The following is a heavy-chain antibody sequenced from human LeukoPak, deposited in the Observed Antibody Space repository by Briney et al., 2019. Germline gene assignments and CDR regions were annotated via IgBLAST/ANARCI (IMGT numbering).Heavy chain of an antibody. CDR3: ARGDHTAMAR. V-gene: IGHV1-46*01. D-gene: IGHD5-18*01. Sequence: ASVKVSCKASGYTFTSNYIHWVRQAPGQGLEWMGMIYPRDGSTSYAQKFQGRVTITRDTSASTAYMELSSLRSEDTAVYYCARGDHTAMARWGQGTLVTVSS. CDR2: IYPRDGST. J-gene: IGHJ4*02. CDR1: GYTFTSNY.